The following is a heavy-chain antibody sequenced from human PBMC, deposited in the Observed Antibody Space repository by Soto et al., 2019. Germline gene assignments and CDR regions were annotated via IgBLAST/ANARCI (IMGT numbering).Heavy chain of an antibody. D-gene: IGHD3-3*01. J-gene: IGHJ3*02. Sequence: GGSLRLSCAASGFTFSSYAMSWVRQAPGKGLEWVSAISASGGSTYYADSVKGRFTISRDNSKNTLYLQMNSLRAEDTAVYYCARDRSTIYAFDIWGQGTMVTVSS. V-gene: IGHV3-23*01. CDR3: ARDRSTIYAFDI. CDR2: ISASGGST. CDR1: GFTFSSYA.